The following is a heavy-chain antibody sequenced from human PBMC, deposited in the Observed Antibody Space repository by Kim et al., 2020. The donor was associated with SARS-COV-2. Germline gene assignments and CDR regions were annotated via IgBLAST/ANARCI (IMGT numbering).Heavy chain of an antibody. D-gene: IGHD2-15*01. Sequence: GGSLRLSCAASGFTFDDYAMHWVRQAPGKGLEWVSLISGDGGSTYYADSVKGRFTISRDNSKNSLYLQMNSLRTEDTALYYCAKDINGGNRPEYYFDYWGQGTLVTVSS. V-gene: IGHV3-43*02. CDR2: ISGDGGST. CDR1: GFTFDDYA. CDR3: AKDINGGNRPEYYFDY. J-gene: IGHJ4*02.